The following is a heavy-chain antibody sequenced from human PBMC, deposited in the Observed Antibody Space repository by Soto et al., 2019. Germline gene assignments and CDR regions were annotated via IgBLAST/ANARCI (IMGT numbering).Heavy chain of an antibody. CDR2: ISHDGSNK. CDR3: AREPGYKWNYNYGFDP. V-gene: IGHV3-30-3*01. CDR1: GFTFSSYA. D-gene: IGHD1-7*01. Sequence: QVQLEESGGGVVQPGRSLRLSCAASGFTFSSYAMHWVRQAPGKGLEWVTVISHDGSNKYYADSVKGRFTISRDNSKNTLYLQRNSLRAEDTAVYYCAREPGYKWNYNYGFDPWGQGTLVTVSS. J-gene: IGHJ5*02.